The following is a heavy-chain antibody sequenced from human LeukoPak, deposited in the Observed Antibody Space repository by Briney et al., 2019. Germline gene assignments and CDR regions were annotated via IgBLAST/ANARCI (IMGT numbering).Heavy chain of an antibody. J-gene: IGHJ4*02. Sequence: PSETLSLTCTVSGGSISTYYWSWIRQPPGKGLEWTGYIYYTGSTNYNPSLKSRVTISVDTSKNQFSLKLSSVTAADTAVYYCARDRGDGYDYFWDYWGQGTLVTVSS. CDR2: IYYTGST. D-gene: IGHD5-12*01. CDR3: ARDRGDGYDYFWDY. CDR1: GGSISTYY. V-gene: IGHV4-59*01.